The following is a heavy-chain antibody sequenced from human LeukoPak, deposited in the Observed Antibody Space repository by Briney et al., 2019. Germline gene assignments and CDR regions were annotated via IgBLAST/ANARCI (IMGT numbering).Heavy chain of an antibody. CDR1: GGSISSGDYY. CDR2: IYYSGST. D-gene: IGHD3-22*01. V-gene: IGHV4-31*03. CDR3: AGDRVDSSGYSDAFDI. J-gene: IGHJ3*02. Sequence: PSETLSLTCTVSGGSISSGDYYWSWIRQHPGKGLEWIGYIYYSGSTYYNPSLKSRLTISVDTSKNQFSLKLSSVTAADTAVYYCAGDRVDSSGYSDAFDIWGQGTMVTVSS.